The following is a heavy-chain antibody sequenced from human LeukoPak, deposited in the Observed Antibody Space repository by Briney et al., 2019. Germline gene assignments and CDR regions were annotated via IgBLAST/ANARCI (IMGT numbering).Heavy chain of an antibody. CDR3: VADPLGGSDFWSGLDP. CDR2: IVVGSGNT. CDR1: GFTFTSSA. D-gene: IGHD3-3*01. Sequence: SVKVSCKASGFTFTSSAMQWVRQPRGQRLEWIGWIVVGSGNTNYAQKFQERVTITRDMSTSTAYMELSSLRSEDTAVYYCVADPLGGSDFWSGLDPWGQGTLVTVSS. V-gene: IGHV1-58*02. J-gene: IGHJ5*02.